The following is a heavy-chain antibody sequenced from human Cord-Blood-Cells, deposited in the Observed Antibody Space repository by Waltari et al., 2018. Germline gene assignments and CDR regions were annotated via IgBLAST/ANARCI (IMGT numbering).Heavy chain of an antibody. CDR3: ARSDSNYHYYYGMDV. V-gene: IGHV3-33*01. CDR1: GFTFSSYG. D-gene: IGHD4-4*01. J-gene: IGHJ6*02. CDR2: IWYDGSNK. Sequence: QVQLVESGGGVVQPGRSLRLSCAASGFTFSSYGMHWVRQAPGKGLEWVAVIWYDGSNKYYADSVKGRFTISRDNSKNTLYLQMNSLRAEDTAVYYCARSDSNYHYYYGMDVWGQGTTVTVSS.